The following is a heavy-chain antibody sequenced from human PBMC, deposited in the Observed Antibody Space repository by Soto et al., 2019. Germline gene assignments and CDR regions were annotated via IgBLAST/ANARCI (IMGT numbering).Heavy chain of an antibody. D-gene: IGHD5-12*01. J-gene: IGHJ5*02. CDR2: IIPILGIA. Sequence: QVQLVQSGAEVKKPGSSVKVSCTASGGTFSSYTISWVRQAPGQGLEWMGRIIPILGIANYAQKFQGRVTITADKSTSTAYMELSSLRSEDTAVYYCARETDIVATVRVDWFDPWGQGTLVTVS. CDR3: ARETDIVATVRVDWFDP. V-gene: IGHV1-69*08. CDR1: GGTFSSYT.